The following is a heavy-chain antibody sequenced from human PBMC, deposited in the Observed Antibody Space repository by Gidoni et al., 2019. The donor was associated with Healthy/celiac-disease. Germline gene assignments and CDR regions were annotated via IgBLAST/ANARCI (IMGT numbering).Heavy chain of an antibody. V-gene: IGHV1-18*01. J-gene: IGHJ6*03. CDR3: AREGFLSIAAAGTGLYYYYYMDV. D-gene: IGHD6-13*01. CDR1: GYTFISYG. CDR2: ISAYNGNT. Sequence: QVQLVQSGAEVKKPGAAVTVSCQASGYTFISYGISWVRQAPGQGLEWMGWISAYNGNTNYAQKLQGRVTMTTDTSTSTAYMELRSLRSDDTAVYYCAREGFLSIAAAGTGLYYYYYMDVWGKGTTVTVSS.